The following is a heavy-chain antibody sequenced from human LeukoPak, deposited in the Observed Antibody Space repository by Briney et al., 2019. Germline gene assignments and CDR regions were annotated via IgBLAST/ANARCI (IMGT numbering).Heavy chain of an antibody. CDR2: ISYDGSNK. D-gene: IGHD5-18*01. J-gene: IGHJ5*02. CDR3: AKELRGYSYGLRNNWFDP. CDR1: GFTFSSYG. V-gene: IGHV3-30*18. Sequence: GESLKISCAASGFTFSSYGMHWVRQAPGKGLEWVAVISYDGSNKYYADSVKGRFTISRDNSKNTLYLQMSSLRAEDTAVYYCAKELRGYSYGLRNNWFDPWGQGTLVTVSS.